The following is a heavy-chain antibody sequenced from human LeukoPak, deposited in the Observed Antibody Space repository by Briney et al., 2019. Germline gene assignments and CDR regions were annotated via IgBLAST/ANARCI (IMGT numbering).Heavy chain of an antibody. J-gene: IGHJ3*02. CDR1: GVTFSVYV. CDR2: ISGSGGGT. CDR3: AKAPWAVDCSGGSCATKRDAFDI. D-gene: IGHD2-15*01. Sequence: PGGSLRLSCEASGVTFSVYVMSWVRQAPGKGPEWVSGISGSGGGTYYADSVKGRFTISRDNSKNTLYLQMNSLRAEATAVYYCAKAPWAVDCSGGSCATKRDAFDIWGQGTMVTVSS. V-gene: IGHV3-23*01.